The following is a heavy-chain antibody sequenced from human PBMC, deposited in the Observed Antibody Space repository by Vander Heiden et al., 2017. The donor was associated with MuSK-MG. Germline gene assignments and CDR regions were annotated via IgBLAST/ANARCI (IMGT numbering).Heavy chain of an antibody. CDR3: ARDSYDSSGYSREEAFDI. CDR1: GGTFSRHA. V-gene: IGHV1-69*12. Sequence: HVQLVQSGAEVKKPGSSVKVSCKASGGTFSRHAISWVRQAPGQGLEWMGGIIPILGTANYEQKFQGRVTITADESTSTAYMELSSLRCEDTAVYYCARDSYDSSGYSREEAFDIWGQGTMVTVSS. J-gene: IGHJ3*02. CDR2: IIPILGTA. D-gene: IGHD3-22*01.